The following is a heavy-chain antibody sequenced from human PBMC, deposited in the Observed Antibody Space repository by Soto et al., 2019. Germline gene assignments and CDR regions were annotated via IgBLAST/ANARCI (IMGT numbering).Heavy chain of an antibody. Sequence: QVQLQQWGAGLLKPSETLSLTCAVYGGSFSGYYWSWIRQPPGKGLEWIGEINHSGSTNYNPSLKSRVTISVDTSKNKFSLKLSSVTAADTAVYYCARLGGDYSDAFDIWGQGTMVTVSS. J-gene: IGHJ3*02. V-gene: IGHV4-34*01. CDR3: ARLGGDYSDAFDI. D-gene: IGHD4-17*01. CDR2: INHSGST. CDR1: GGSFSGYY.